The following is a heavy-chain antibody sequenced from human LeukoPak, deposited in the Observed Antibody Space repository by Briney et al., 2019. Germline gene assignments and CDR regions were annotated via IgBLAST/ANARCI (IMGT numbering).Heavy chain of an antibody. CDR2: ISGSGGST. V-gene: IGHV3-23*01. CDR3: AKVGGIQLWVQDFGY. CDR1: GFTFSSYA. D-gene: IGHD5-18*01. Sequence: GGSLRLSCAASGFTFSSYAMSWVRQAPGKGLEWVSAISGSGGSTYYADSVKGRFTISRDNSKNTLYLQMNSLRAEDTAVYYCAKVGGIQLWVQDFGYWGQGTLVTVSS. J-gene: IGHJ4*02.